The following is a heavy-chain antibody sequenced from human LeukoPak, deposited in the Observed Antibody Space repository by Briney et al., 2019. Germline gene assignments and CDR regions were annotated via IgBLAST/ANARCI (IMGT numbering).Heavy chain of an antibody. V-gene: IGHV4-30-2*01. CDR1: GDSISSGDYS. D-gene: IGHD3-10*01. CDR3: ARDSV. CDR2: IFHSGSS. J-gene: IGHJ4*02. Sequence: PSETLSLSCTVSGDSISSGDYSWSWIRQPSGKGLEWIGYIFHSGSSYYNPSLRSRVTISVDTSKNQFSLKLSSVTAADTAVYYCARDSVWGQGTLVTVSS.